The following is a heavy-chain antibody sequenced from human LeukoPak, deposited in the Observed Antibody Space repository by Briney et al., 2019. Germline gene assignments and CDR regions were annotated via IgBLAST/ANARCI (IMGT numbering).Heavy chain of an antibody. CDR2: ISSSGSTI. Sequence: GGSLRLSCAVSGFTFSNYGMHWVRQAPGKGLEWVSYISSSGSTIYYADSVKGRFTISRDNAKNSLYLQMNSLRAEDTAVYYCARAPHCSGGSCPSGYFDYWGQGTLVTVSS. V-gene: IGHV3-48*04. CDR3: ARAPHCSGGSCPSGYFDY. CDR1: GFTFSNYG. D-gene: IGHD2-15*01. J-gene: IGHJ4*02.